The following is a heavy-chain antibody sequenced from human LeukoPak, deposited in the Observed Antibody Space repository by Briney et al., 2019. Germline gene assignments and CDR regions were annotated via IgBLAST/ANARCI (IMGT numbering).Heavy chain of an antibody. CDR3: VRSWYLFDY. V-gene: IGHV3-30-3*01. D-gene: IGHD6-13*01. CDR2: ISDDGSDK. J-gene: IGHJ4*02. CDR1: GFTFSSYA. Sequence: GRSLRLSCAASGFTFSSYAMHWVRQAPGKGLEWVAVISDDGSDKYYADSVKGRFTISRDKSKNTLHLQMNSLRVEDTAVYYCVRSWYLFDYWGQGTLVTVSS.